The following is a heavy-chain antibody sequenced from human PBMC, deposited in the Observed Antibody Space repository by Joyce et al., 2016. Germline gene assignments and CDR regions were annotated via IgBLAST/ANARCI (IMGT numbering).Heavy chain of an antibody. Sequence: EVQLVESGGGLLQPGGSLRRSCSASGFTFTTYWMHWVRQAPGKGLVWVARVDSDGSGTSYADSVKGLFTISRDNAKNMVYLQMNSLRIEDTAVYYCGSVFEYWGRGALVTVSS. CDR3: GSVFEY. J-gene: IGHJ4*02. CDR1: GFTFTTYW. CDR2: VDSDGSGT. V-gene: IGHV3-74*01.